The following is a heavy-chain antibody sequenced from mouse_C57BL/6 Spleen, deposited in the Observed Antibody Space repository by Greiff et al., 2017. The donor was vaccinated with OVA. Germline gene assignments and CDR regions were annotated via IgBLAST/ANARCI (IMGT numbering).Heavy chain of an antibody. V-gene: IGHV1-50*01. Sequence: VQLQQPGAELVKPGASVKLSCKASGYTFTSYWMQWVKQRPGQGLEWIGEIDPSDSYTNYNQKFKGKATLTLDKSSSTAYMQLSSLTSEDSAVYYCARIYYDSYWYFDVWGTGTTVTVSS. D-gene: IGHD2-4*01. CDR1: GYTFTSYW. J-gene: IGHJ1*03. CDR2: IDPSDSYT. CDR3: ARIYYDSYWYFDV.